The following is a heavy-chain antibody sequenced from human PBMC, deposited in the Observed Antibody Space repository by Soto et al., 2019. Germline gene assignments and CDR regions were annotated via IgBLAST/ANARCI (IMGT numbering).Heavy chain of an antibody. CDR1: GYTFTGYY. CDR2: INPNSGGT. CDR3: AREGSGGSRNWFDP. V-gene: IGHV1-2*04. Sequence: ASVKVSCKASGYTFTGYYMPWVQQAPGQGLEWMGWINPNSGGTNYAQKFQGWVTMTRDTSISTAYMELSRLRSDDTAVYYCAREGSGGSRNWFDPWGQGTLVTVSS. J-gene: IGHJ5*02. D-gene: IGHD2-15*01.